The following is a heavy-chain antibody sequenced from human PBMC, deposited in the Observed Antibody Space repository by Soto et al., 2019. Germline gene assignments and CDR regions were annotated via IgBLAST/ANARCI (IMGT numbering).Heavy chain of an antibody. J-gene: IGHJ1*01. CDR2: IHPVDSDT. CDR3: VREVHCSSSDCLKAPLQH. D-gene: IGHD2-15*01. V-gene: IGHV5-51*01. CDR1: GYSFTTYW. Sequence: PGESLKISCKGSGYSFTTYWIGWVRQMPGRGLEWMGIIHPVDSDTRYSPSFQGQITISADKSIDTAFLQWSSLKASDTAMYYCVREVHCSSSDCLKAPLQHWGKGTLVPVSS.